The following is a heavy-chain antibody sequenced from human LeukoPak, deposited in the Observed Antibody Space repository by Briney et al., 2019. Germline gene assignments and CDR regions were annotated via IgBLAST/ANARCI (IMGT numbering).Heavy chain of an antibody. Sequence: GGSLRLSCAASGFTFSDYYMSWIRQAPGKGLEWVSYISSSGSTIYYADSVKGRFTISRDNDKNPLYLQMNRLRAEDTAVYYCARSECIWAGYRDAFDIWGQGTMVTVSS. CDR3: ARSECIWAGYRDAFDI. V-gene: IGHV3-11*04. CDR2: ISSSGSTI. J-gene: IGHJ3*02. CDR1: GFTFSDYY. D-gene: IGHD3-16*02.